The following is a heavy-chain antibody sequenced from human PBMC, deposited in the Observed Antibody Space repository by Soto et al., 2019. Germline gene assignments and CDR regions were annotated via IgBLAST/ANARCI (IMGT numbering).Heavy chain of an antibody. CDR1: GFTFSSYS. J-gene: IGHJ4*02. D-gene: IGHD5-18*01. CDR3: ARDQPGYSYGYGLGY. V-gene: IGHV3-21*01. CDR2: ISSSSSYI. Sequence: PGGSLRLSCAASGFTFSSYSMNWVRQAPGKGLEWVSSISSSSSYIYYADSVKGRFTISRDNAKNSLYLQMKSLRAEDTAVYYCARDQPGYSYGYGLGYWGQGTLVTVSS.